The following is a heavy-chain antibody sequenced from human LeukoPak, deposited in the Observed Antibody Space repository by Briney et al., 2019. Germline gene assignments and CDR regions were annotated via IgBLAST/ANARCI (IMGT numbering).Heavy chain of an antibody. CDR1: GFTFSSYS. J-gene: IGHJ4*02. V-gene: IGHV3-21*01. D-gene: IGHD4-17*01. Sequence: GGSLRLSCAASGFTFSSYSMNWVRQAPGKGLEWVSSISSSSSYIYYADSVKGRFTISRANAKNSLYLQMHSLRAEATAVYYCARELLNGDYERPFDYWGQGTLVTVSS. CDR3: ARELLNGDYERPFDY. CDR2: ISSSSSYI.